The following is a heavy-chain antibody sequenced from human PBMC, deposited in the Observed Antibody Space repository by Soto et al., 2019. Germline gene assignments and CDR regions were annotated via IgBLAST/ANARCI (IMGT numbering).Heavy chain of an antibody. Sequence: SETLSLTCPVSGGSISSDYYYWRWIRPPPGKGLEWIGYIYYSGRTAYNPSLKSRIIISIDTSKNQFSLSLNSLNAADTAVYYCAGELSNSPEYFDFWGLGTLVNVSA. V-gene: IGHV4-30-4*01. D-gene: IGHD6-6*01. J-gene: IGHJ4*02. CDR3: AGELSNSPEYFDF. CDR1: GGSISSDYYY. CDR2: IYYSGRT.